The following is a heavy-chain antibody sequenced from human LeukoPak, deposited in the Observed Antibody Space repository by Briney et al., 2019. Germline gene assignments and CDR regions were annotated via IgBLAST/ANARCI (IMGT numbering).Heavy chain of an antibody. CDR3: ARHRVGIYSRNHAFDI. D-gene: IGHD2-21*01. CDR1: GYTFSSNW. Sequence: GESLKISCKASGYTFSSNWIGWVRQMPGKGLELMGIIYPGGSDTRYSPSFQGQVTISVDKSISTAYLQWSSLKPSDTAKYYCARHRVGIYSRNHAFDIWGQGTMVTVSS. V-gene: IGHV5-51*01. CDR2: IYPGGSDT. J-gene: IGHJ3*02.